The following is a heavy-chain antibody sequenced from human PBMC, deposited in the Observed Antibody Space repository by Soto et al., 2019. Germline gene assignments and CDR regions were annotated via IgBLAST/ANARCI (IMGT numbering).Heavy chain of an antibody. CDR1: DGSSRSYD. Sequence: SEPLSLSYTVSDGSSRSYDWSWIRQHPGKGLEWIGYMYYGGRTNYNPSLKSRVTISVDTSKMQVSLKLSSVTAADTAVYFCARGTPSPLIVRSSRGPWFDPWGQGTLVTVSS. CDR2: MYYGGRT. D-gene: IGHD2-15*01. CDR3: ARGTPSPLIVRSSRGPWFDP. J-gene: IGHJ5*02. V-gene: IGHV4-59*08.